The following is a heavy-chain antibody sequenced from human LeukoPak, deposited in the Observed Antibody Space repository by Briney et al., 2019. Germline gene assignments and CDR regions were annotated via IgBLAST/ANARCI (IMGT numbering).Heavy chain of an antibody. CDR3: AKAGYYDSSGY. J-gene: IGHJ4*02. CDR2: IYSGGTT. CDR1: GFTVSSNY. V-gene: IGHV3-53*01. D-gene: IGHD3-22*01. Sequence: GGSLRLSCAASGFTVSSNYKTWVRQAPGKGLEWVSVIYSGGTTYYADSVKGRFTISRDNAKNTLYLQMNSLRAEDTAVYYCAKAGYYDSSGYWGQGTLVTVSS.